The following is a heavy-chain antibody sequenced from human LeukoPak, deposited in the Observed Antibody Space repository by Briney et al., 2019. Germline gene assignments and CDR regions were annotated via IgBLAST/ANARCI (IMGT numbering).Heavy chain of an antibody. V-gene: IGHV4-61*02. CDR3: AREQWLRLHWFDP. CDR2: IYTSGST. CDR1: GGSISSGSYY. Sequence: SETLSLTCTVSGGSISSGSYYWSWIRQPAGKGLEWIGRIYTSGSTNYNPSLKSRVTMSVDTSKNQFSLKLSSVTAADTAVYYCAREQWLRLHWFDPWGQGTLVTVSS. D-gene: IGHD5-12*01. J-gene: IGHJ5*02.